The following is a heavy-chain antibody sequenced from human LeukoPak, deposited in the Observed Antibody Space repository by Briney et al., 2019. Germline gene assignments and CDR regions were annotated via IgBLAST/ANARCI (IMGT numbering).Heavy chain of an antibody. J-gene: IGHJ3*02. Sequence: EASVKVSCKASGYTFTGYYMHWVRQAPGQGLEWMGWINPNSGGTNYAQKSQGRVTMTRDTSISTAYMELSRLRSDDTAVYYCARVIWELRDAFDIWGQGTMVTVSS. CDR2: INPNSGGT. D-gene: IGHD1-7*01. CDR3: ARVIWELRDAFDI. V-gene: IGHV1-2*02. CDR1: GYTFTGYY.